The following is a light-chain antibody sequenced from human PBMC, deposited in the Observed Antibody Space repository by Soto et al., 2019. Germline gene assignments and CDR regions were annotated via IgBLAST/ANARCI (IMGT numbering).Light chain of an antibody. J-gene: IGKJ2*01. CDR3: IQSYNTPYT. CDR2: AAS. Sequence: DIQMTQSPSSLSASVGDRVTITCRASQSISRYLTWYQQKPGKAPTLLIYAASNLQSGVPSRFSGSPSWTNITLTISSLQPADLATYSCIQSYNTPYTSGQGTNLDI. CDR1: QSISRY. V-gene: IGKV1-39*01.